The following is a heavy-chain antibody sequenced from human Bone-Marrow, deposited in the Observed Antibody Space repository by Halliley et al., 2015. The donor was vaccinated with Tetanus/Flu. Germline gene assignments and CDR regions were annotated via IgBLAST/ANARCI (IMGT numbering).Heavy chain of an antibody. D-gene: IGHD2-15*01. V-gene: IGHV4-59*01. Sequence: LRLSCTVSGDSMKGYFWAWIRQSPGKELEWIGYIDYRGSPTYNPSLKGRPALSVDMSKSQFSLEVISVTTAGTAVYYCAKDSWWSGGHWFDPWGPGTPVTFAS. J-gene: IGHJ5*02. CDR3: AKDSWWSGGHWFDP. CDR1: GDSMKGYF. CDR2: IDYRGSP.